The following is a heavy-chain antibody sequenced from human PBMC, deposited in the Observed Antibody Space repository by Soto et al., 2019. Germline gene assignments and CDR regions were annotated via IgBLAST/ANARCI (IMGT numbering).Heavy chain of an antibody. CDR1: GYTFTGYY. Sequence: ASVKVSCKASGYTFTGYYMHWVRQAPGQGLEWMGWINPNSGGTNYAQKFQGWVTMTRDTSISTAYMELSSLRSEDTAVYYCASGFSSPGSMDVWGQGTTVTVSS. D-gene: IGHD6-13*01. CDR2: INPNSGGT. V-gene: IGHV1-2*04. J-gene: IGHJ6*02. CDR3: ASGFSSPGSMDV.